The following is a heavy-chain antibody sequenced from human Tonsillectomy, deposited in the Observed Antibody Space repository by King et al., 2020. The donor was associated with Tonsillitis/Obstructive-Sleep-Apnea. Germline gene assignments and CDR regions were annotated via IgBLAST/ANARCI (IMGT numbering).Heavy chain of an antibody. Sequence: QLVQSGAEVKKPGASVKVSCKASGYTFTSYYMHWVRQAPGQGLEWMGIINPSGGSTSYAQKFQGRVTMTRDTSTSTVYMELGRLRSEETAVYYCARGSWGNWFDPWGQGTLVTVSS. CDR3: ARGSWGNWFDP. CDR1: GYTFTSYY. CDR2: INPSGGST. V-gene: IGHV1-46*01. D-gene: IGHD3-16*01. J-gene: IGHJ5*02.